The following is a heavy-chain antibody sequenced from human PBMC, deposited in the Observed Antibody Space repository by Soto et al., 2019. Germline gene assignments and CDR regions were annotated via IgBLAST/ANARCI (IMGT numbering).Heavy chain of an antibody. D-gene: IGHD3-3*01. CDR3: AKVTIFGVVNPLYMDV. J-gene: IGHJ6*03. CDR1: GFTISSYA. V-gene: IGHV3-23*01. Sequence: PGGSLRLSCAASGFTISSYAMSWVRQAPGKGLEWVSAISGSGGSTYYADSVKGRFTISRDNSKNTLYLQMNSLRAEDTAVYYCAKVTIFGVVNPLYMDVWGKGTTVTVSS. CDR2: ISGSGGST.